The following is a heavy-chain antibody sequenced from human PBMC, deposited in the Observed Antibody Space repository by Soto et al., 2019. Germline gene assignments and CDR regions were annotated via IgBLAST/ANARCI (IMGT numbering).Heavy chain of an antibody. Sequence: QVQLQESGPGLVKPSETLSLTCTVSGGSISSYYWSWIRQPPGKGLEWIGYIYYSGSTNYNPSLKSRVTISVDTSKNQFSLKLSSVTAADPAVYYCARDLGRYYDSSGTDWYFDLWGRGTLVTVSS. CDR1: GGSISSYY. CDR3: ARDLGRYYDSSGTDWYFDL. J-gene: IGHJ2*01. V-gene: IGHV4-59*01. D-gene: IGHD3-22*01. CDR2: IYYSGST.